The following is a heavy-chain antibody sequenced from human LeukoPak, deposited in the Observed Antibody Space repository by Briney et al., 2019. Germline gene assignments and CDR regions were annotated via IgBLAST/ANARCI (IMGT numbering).Heavy chain of an antibody. CDR2: ISSSSSYI. CDR1: GFTFSNYS. J-gene: IGHJ4*02. V-gene: IGHV3-21*05. Sequence: PGGSLRLSCAASGFTFSNYSMNWVHQAPGKGLEWVSYISSSSSYIYCADSVKGRFTISRDNAKNSLYLQMNSLRAEDTAVYYCARGRQQIGYWGQGTLVTVSS. D-gene: IGHD6-13*01. CDR3: ARGRQQIGY.